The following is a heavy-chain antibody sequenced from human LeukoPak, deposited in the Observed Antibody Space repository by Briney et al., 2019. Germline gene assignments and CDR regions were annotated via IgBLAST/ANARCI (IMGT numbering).Heavy chain of an antibody. CDR2: IKQDGGET. Sequence: GGSLRLSCAASGFTFSSYWMSWVRQAPGKGLEWVANIKQDGGETYYVDSVKGRFTISRDNARNSLYLQMNSLRAEDTAVYYCARVYDFLYIFEYWGQGTLVTVSS. CDR3: ARVYDFLYIFEY. V-gene: IGHV3-7*01. J-gene: IGHJ4*02. CDR1: GFTFSSYW. D-gene: IGHD2-2*02.